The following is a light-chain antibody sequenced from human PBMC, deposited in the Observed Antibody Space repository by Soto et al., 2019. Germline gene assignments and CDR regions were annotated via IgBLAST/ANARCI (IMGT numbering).Light chain of an antibody. Sequence: AIQLTQSPSSLSASVGDRVTITCLASQGISSALAWYQQKPGRAPNLLISAVSNLQSGVPSRVSGSGSGTDFTLTISSLEPEDFAVYYCQQRSNWPPSTFGQGTKVDIK. CDR2: AVS. CDR1: QGISSA. J-gene: IGKJ1*01. CDR3: QQRSNWPPST. V-gene: IGKV1D-13*01.